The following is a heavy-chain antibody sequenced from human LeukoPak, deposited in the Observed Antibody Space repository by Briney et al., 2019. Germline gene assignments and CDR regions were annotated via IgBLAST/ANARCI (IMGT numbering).Heavy chain of an antibody. J-gene: IGHJ4*02. CDR2: IYYTGSS. CDR1: GGSFSGYY. V-gene: IGHV4-31*11. D-gene: IGHD3-16*01. CDR3: ATYAAGSFGQGGNYFDY. Sequence: SETLSLTCAVYGGSFSGYYWSWIRQHPGKGLEWIGYIYYTGSSYSDPPLKSRVSISLDTSKSQFSLRLSSVTAADTAMYYCATYAAGSFGQGGNYFDYWGQGILVTVSS.